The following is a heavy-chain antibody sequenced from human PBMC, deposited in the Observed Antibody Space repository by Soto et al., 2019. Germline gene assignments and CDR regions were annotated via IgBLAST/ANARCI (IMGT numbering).Heavy chain of an antibody. D-gene: IGHD2-15*01. V-gene: IGHV3-23*01. CDR3: AKVPSTVVAAGDAFDS. Sequence: EVQLLESGGGLVQPGGSLRLSCAASGFTFSSYAMSWVRQAPGKGLEWVSAISGSGGSTYYADSVKGRFSISRDNSKNTLYLQMNSVSAEHTAVYYCAKVPSTVVAAGDAFDSWGQGTMVTVSP. J-gene: IGHJ3*02. CDR2: ISGSGGST. CDR1: GFTFSSYA.